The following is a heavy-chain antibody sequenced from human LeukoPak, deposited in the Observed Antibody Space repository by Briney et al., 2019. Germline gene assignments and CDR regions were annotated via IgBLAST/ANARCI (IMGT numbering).Heavy chain of an antibody. V-gene: IGHV6-1*01. CDR2: TYYRSKWYN. CDR1: GDXVSSNSVA. J-gene: IGHJ4*02. Sequence: SQTLSLTCVISGDXVSSNSVAWNWIRQSPSRGLEWLGNTYYRSKWYNDYAASVISRITINPDTSKNQLSLQLNSVTPEDTAVYYCARGVSYSFDYWGQGTLVTVSS. D-gene: IGHD2-8*01. CDR3: ARGVSYSFDY.